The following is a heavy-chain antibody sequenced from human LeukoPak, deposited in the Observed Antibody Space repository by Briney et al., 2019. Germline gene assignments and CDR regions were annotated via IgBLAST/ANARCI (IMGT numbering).Heavy chain of an antibody. CDR1: GFTFNNYA. V-gene: IGHV3-23*01. J-gene: IGHJ6*02. CDR3: AKAPPAATNYYYGMDV. CDR2: ISGRGDAT. D-gene: IGHD2-15*01. Sequence: GGSLRLSCAAPGFTFNNYAMTWVRQAPGKGLEWVSAISGRGDATYYADPVKGRFTISRDDSKNALYLQMNSLRAEDTAVYHCAKAPPAATNYYYGMDVWGQGTTVTVSS.